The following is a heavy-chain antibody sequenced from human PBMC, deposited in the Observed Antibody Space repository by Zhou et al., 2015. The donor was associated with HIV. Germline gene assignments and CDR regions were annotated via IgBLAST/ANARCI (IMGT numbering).Heavy chain of an antibody. Sequence: QVQLVQSGAEVKKPGASVKVSCKASGYTFNSYGISWVRQAPGQGLEWMGGIIPIFGTANYAQKFQGRVTITADESTSTAYMELSSLRSEDTAVYYCARAGXSSGWNRFDYVGPGNPGPPSP. CDR1: GYTFNSYG. V-gene: IGHV1-69*13. J-gene: IGHJ4*02. CDR2: IIPIFGTA. D-gene: IGHD6-19*01. CDR3: ARAGXSSGWNRFDY.